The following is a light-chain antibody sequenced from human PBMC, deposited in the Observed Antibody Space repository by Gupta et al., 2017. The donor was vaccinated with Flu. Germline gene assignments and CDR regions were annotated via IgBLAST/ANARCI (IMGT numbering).Light chain of an antibody. CDR3: HQSSSLPQT. CDR2: YAS. J-gene: IGKJ1*01. V-gene: IGKV6-21*01. Sequence: EILLSQSPDLPSVSPKEKDPITCRASQSIGSTLHCYQQKPDQSPKLLIKYASQSFSGVPSRFSGSGSGTDFTLTINSLEAEDAATYYCHQSSSLPQTFGQGTKVEIK. CDR1: QSIGST.